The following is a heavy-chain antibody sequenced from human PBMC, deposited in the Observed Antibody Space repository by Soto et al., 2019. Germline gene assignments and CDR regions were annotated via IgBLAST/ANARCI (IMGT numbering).Heavy chain of an antibody. CDR1: GGSFSDYY. D-gene: IGHD3-16*01. Sequence: QVQLQQWGAGLLKPSETLSLTCAVYGGSFSDYYWSWIRQPPGKGLEWIGEINHSGSTNYNPSLKSRVTISIDTSKNQFSLKLSSVTAADTAVYYCARRGRLDYWGQGTLVTVSS. CDR3: ARRGRLDY. CDR2: INHSGST. V-gene: IGHV4-34*01. J-gene: IGHJ4*02.